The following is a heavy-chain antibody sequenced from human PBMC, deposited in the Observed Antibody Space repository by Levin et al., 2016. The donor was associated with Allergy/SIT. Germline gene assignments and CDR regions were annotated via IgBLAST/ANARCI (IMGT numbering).Heavy chain of an antibody. Sequence: WIRQPPGKGLEWVGYIYYSGTTKYNPSLKSRVTISEAPSENQFFLRLNSVTAADTAVYYCARGPRIDVLDFWGQGTMVTVSS. V-gene: IGHV4-59*01. CDR2: IYYSGTT. J-gene: IGHJ3*01. CDR3: ARGPRIDVLDF.